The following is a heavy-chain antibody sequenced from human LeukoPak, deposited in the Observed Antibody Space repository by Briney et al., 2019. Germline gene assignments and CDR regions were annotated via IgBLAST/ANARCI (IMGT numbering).Heavy chain of an antibody. D-gene: IGHD3-10*01. Sequence: GGSLRLSCAASGFTFSSYGMHWVRQAPGKGLEWVAVISYDGSDKFSADSVKGRLTISRDNSKNTLYLQMNSLRVEDTAVYYCARDWDYYGSGSYLDYWGQGTLVTVSS. CDR2: ISYDGSDK. J-gene: IGHJ4*02. V-gene: IGHV3-30*03. CDR3: ARDWDYYGSGSYLDY. CDR1: GFTFSSYG.